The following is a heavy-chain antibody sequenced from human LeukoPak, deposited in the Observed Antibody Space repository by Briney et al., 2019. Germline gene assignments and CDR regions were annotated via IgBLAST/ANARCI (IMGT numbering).Heavy chain of an antibody. CDR2: IYSSGST. CDR3: ARASQDYCSGGSCYWFDP. J-gene: IGHJ5*02. Sequence: MSSETLSLTCTVSGGSISEYHWSWIRQSPGKGLEWIGYIYSSGSTNYNPSLKSRVTISVDTSKNQFSLKLSSVTAADTAVYYCARASQDYCSGGSCYWFDPWGQGTLVTVSS. D-gene: IGHD2-15*01. CDR1: GGSISEYH. V-gene: IGHV4-59*01.